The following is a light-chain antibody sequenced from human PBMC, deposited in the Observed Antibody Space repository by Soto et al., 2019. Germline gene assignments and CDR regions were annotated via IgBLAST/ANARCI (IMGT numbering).Light chain of an antibody. CDR1: QSLLHSNGYNY. CDR3: MQALQTPWT. J-gene: IGKJ1*01. Sequence: DIVMTQSPLSLPVTPGEPASISCRSSQSLLHSNGYNYLDWYLQKPGQSPQLLMYLASNRASGVPDRFSGGGSGTDFTLKISRVEADDVGVYFCMQALQTPWTFGQGTKVDIK. CDR2: LAS. V-gene: IGKV2-28*01.